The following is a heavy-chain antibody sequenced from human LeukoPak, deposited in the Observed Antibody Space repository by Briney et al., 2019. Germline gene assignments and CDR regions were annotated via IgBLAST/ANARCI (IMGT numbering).Heavy chain of an antibody. CDR1: GDSVSSNSAA. Sequence: SQTLSLTCAISGDSVSSNSAAWNWIRQSPSRGLEWLGRTYYRSKWYNDYAVSVKSRMTINPDTSKNQFSLQLNSVTPEDTAVYYCARESRWLRSAYYYYGMDVWGQGTTVTVSS. V-gene: IGHV6-1*01. CDR2: TYYRSKWYN. D-gene: IGHD5-12*01. CDR3: ARESRWLRSAYYYYGMDV. J-gene: IGHJ6*02.